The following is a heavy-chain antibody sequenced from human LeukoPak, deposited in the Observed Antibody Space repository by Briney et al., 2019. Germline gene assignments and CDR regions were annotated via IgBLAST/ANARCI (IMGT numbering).Heavy chain of an antibody. Sequence: GGSLRLSCAASGFTFSNYWMSWVRQAPGKGLEWVAVISYDGSNKYYADSVKGRFTISRDNSKNTLYLQMNSLRAEDTAVYYCAREVGTYYDFWSGYYFDYWGQGTLVTVSS. J-gene: IGHJ4*02. CDR3: AREVGTYYDFWSGYYFDY. V-gene: IGHV3-30-3*01. CDR1: GFTFSNYW. D-gene: IGHD3-3*01. CDR2: ISYDGSNK.